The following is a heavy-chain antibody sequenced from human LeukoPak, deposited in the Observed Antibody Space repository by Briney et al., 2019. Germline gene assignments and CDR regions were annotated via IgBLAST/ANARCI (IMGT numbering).Heavy chain of an antibody. V-gene: IGHV3-48*03. J-gene: IGHJ4*02. CDR2: ISSSGSTI. CDR1: GFTFSSYE. Sequence: PGGSLRLSCAASGFTFSSYEMNWVRQAPGKGLEWVSYISSSGSTIYYADSVKGRFTISRDNAKNSLYLQMNSLRAEDTAVYYCARGAGNIAYTRGSDYFDYWGQGTLVTVSS. CDR3: ARGAGNIAYTRGSDYFDY. D-gene: IGHD1-26*01.